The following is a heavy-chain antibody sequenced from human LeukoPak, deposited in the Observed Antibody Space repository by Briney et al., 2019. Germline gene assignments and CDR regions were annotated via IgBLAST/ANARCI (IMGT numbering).Heavy chain of an antibody. CDR1: GFTFSTYA. CDR2: ISGDGGST. V-gene: IGHV3-23*01. D-gene: IGHD2-2*01. J-gene: IGHJ4*02. CDR3: AKRPDCSTTNCFRFEY. Sequence: GGSLRLSCAASGFTFSTYAMSWVRQAPGQGLEGVSSISGDGGSTYYAESVKGRFTISRDNSKNTLYLQMNSLRAEDTAVYYCAKRPDCSTTNCFRFEYWGQGTLVTVS.